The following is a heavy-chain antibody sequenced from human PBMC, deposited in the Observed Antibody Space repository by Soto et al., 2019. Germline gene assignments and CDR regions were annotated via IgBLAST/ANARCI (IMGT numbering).Heavy chain of an antibody. V-gene: IGHV1-18*01. CDR1: GYTFTSYG. J-gene: IGHJ6*03. CDR2: ISAYNGTT. D-gene: IGHD5-12*01. CDR3: ARESGGATATLDYYYFYMDV. Sequence: ASVKVSCKASGYTFTSYGISWVRQAPGQGLEWMGWISAYNGTTNYAQKLQGRVTMTRDTSTRTAYMELSSLRSDDTAVYYCARESGGATATLDYYYFYMDVWGKGTTVTVSS.